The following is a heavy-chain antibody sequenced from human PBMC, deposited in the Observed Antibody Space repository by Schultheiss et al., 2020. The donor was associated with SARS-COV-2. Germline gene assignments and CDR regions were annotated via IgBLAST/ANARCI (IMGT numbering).Heavy chain of an antibody. D-gene: IGHD5-12*01. J-gene: IGHJ6*02. Sequence: SVKVSCKASGGTFSSYAISWVRQAPGQGLEWMGGIIPIFGTANYAQKFQGRVTITADESTSTAYIELSSLRSEDTAVYYCARVKAATIRYYYYYGMDVWGQGTTVTVSS. V-gene: IGHV1-69*13. CDR1: GGTFSSYA. CDR2: IIPIFGTA. CDR3: ARVKAATIRYYYYYGMDV.